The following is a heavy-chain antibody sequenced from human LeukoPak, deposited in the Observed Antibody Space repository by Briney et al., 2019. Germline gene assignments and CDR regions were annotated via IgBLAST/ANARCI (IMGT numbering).Heavy chain of an antibody. CDR2: IHTSSRV. J-gene: IGHJ4*02. V-gene: IGHV4-61*02. CDR3: ARDRGNGDYGDYFDS. CDR1: GDSITRGTYY. D-gene: IGHD4-17*01. Sequence: PSETLSLTCTVSGDSITRGTYYWNWIRQPAGKGLEWIGRIHTSSRVNYNPSLKSRVTISIDTSRNLVSLRLTSVTAAGAAVYYCARDRGNGDYGDYFDSWGQGTLVSVSS.